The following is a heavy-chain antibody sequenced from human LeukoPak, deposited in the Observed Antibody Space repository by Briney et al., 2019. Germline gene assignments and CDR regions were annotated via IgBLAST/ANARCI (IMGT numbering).Heavy chain of an antibody. CDR3: ATLYGSGSYYGNYYYGIDV. Sequence: GGSLRLSCAASGFTFSDYYMSWIRQAPGKGLEWVSYISSSGSTIYYADSVKGRFTISRDNAKNSLYLQMNSLRAEDTAVYYCATLYGSGSYYGNYYYGIDVWGQGTTVTVSS. CDR1: GFTFSDYY. V-gene: IGHV3-11*01. CDR2: ISSSGSTI. D-gene: IGHD3-10*01. J-gene: IGHJ6*02.